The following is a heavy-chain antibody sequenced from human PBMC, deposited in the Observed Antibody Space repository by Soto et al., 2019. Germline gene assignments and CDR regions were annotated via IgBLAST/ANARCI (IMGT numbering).Heavy chain of an antibody. Sequence: QVQLVESGGGVVQPGRSLRLSCAASGFTFSSYGMHWVRQAPGKGLEWVAVISYDGSNKYYADYVKGRLTISRDNAKNTLYLQMDSLRAEDTAVYYCAKGQHCSATSCYFYYYGMDVWGQGTTVAVSS. J-gene: IGHJ6*02. D-gene: IGHD2-2*01. CDR3: AKGQHCSATSCYFYYYGMDV. CDR2: ISYDGSNK. CDR1: GFTFSSYG. V-gene: IGHV3-30*18.